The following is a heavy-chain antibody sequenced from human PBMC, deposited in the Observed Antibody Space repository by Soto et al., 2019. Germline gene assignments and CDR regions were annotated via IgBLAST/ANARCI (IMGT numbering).Heavy chain of an antibody. CDR2: ISYDGSDK. CDR1: GFTFNTFG. Sequence: GGSLRLSCAASGFTFNTFGMHWVRQAPGKGLEWVAVISYDGSDKYYSDSVRGRFTISRDNSMNTLYLQMSSLRSEDTAVYYCARSGYSSGWYHWYFDFWGRGTLVTVSS. D-gene: IGHD6-19*01. V-gene: IGHV3-30*03. J-gene: IGHJ2*01. CDR3: ARSGYSSGWYHWYFDF.